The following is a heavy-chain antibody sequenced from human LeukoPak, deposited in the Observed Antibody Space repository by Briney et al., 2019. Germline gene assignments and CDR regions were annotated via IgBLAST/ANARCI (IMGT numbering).Heavy chain of an antibody. CDR1: GGSINNYY. D-gene: IGHD3-9*01. V-gene: IGHV4-4*07. J-gene: IGHJ4*02. Sequence: SETLSLTCTVSGGSINNYYWSWIRQPAGKGLEWIGRIYTSGTTNYNPSLKSRVTMSVDTSENQFSLKLSSVTAADTAVYYCARAAYYDIATLFDYWGQGTLVTVSS. CDR2: IYTSGTT. CDR3: ARAAYYDIATLFDY.